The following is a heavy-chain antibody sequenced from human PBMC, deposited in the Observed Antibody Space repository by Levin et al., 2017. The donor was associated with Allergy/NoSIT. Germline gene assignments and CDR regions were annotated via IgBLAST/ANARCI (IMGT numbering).Heavy chain of an antibody. D-gene: IGHD6-19*01. CDR3: ARGAGWLPDY. CDR2: IKQDGSEK. CDR1: GFTFSSHW. J-gene: IGHJ4*02. Sequence: HPGESLKISCAASGFTFSSHWMNWVRQTPGKGLEWVANIKQDGSEKYYVGSVKGRFTISRDNAKDSLYLQMNGLRAEDTAVYYCARGAGWLPDYWGQGTLVTVSA. V-gene: IGHV3-7*03.